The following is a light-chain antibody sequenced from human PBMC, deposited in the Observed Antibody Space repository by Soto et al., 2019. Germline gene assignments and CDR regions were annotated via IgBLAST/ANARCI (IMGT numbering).Light chain of an antibody. CDR2: GAS. J-gene: IGKJ5*01. V-gene: IGKV3-15*01. CDR1: QGVSRK. CDR3: QQYNSWPRT. Sequence: DIVMTQSPATLSVAPGERVTFSCRASQGVSRKLAWYQHKPGQAPRLLISGASTGATGIPARFSGSGSGTEFTLTISSLQSEDCAIYYCQQYNSWPRTFGQGTRLEIK.